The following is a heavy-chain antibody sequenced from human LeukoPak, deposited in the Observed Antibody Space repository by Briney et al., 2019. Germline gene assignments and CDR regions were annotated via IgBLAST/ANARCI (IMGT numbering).Heavy chain of an antibody. J-gene: IGHJ3*02. CDR3: ARKYYYDSSGHSVDAFDI. D-gene: IGHD3-22*01. CDR2: IYPGDSDT. CDR1: GYSFTSYW. Sequence: GESLKISCKGSGYSFTSYWIGWVRQMPGKGLEWMGIIYPGDSDTRYSPSFQGQVTISADKSISTAYLQWSSLKASDTAMYYCARKYYYDSSGHSVDAFDIWGQGTMVTVSS. V-gene: IGHV5-51*01.